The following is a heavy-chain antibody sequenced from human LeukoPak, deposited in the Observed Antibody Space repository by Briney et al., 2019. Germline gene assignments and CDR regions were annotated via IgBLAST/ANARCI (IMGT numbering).Heavy chain of an antibody. J-gene: IGHJ6*02. CDR3: ARDSCCGYYLIGGYYGMDV. CDR1: GYTSTSYG. D-gene: IGHD3-22*01. Sequence: ASVKVSCKASGYTSTSYGISWVRQAPGQGLEWMGWISVFIGNTNYAQKLQGRVTMSTDTSTSTAYMAQRSLRSDDTGVYYWARDSCCGYYLIGGYYGMDVWGQGTTVTVSS. CDR2: ISVFIGNT. V-gene: IGHV1-18*01.